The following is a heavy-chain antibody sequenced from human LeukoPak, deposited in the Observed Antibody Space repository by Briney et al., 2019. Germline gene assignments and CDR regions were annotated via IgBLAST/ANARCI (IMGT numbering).Heavy chain of an antibody. CDR1: GGSFSGYY. CDR2: INHSGST. J-gene: IGHJ5*02. V-gene: IGHV4-34*01. D-gene: IGHD2-8*01. CDR3: ARGGFVLMVYAIPNWFDP. Sequence: SETLSLTCAVYGGSFSGYYWSWIRQPPGKGLEWIGEINHSGSTNYNPSLKSRVTISVDTSKNQFSLKLSSVTAADTAVYYCARGGFVLMVYAIPNWFDPWGQGTLVTVSS.